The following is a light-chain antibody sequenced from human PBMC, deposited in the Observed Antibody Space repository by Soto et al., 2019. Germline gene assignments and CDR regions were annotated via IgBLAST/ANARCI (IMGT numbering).Light chain of an antibody. J-gene: IGKJ2*01. V-gene: IGKV3-11*01. CDR1: QSVSSY. CDR2: DAS. CDR3: QHRRNWPYT. Sequence: EIVLTQSPATLSLSPGERATLSCRASQSVSSYLAWYQQRPGQAPRLLIYDASNRATGIPARFSGSGSGTSFTLTISSLEPEDFAFYYCQHRRNWPYTFGQGTKLEIK.